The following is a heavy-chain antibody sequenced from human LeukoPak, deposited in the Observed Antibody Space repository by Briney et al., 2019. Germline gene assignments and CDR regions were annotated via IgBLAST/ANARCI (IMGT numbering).Heavy chain of an antibody. CDR3: AREVVPAARANWFDP. J-gene: IGHJ5*02. Sequence: PWGSLRLSCAASGFTFDDYAMHWVRQAPGKGLEWVSGISWNSGSIGYADSVKGRFTISRDNAKNSLYLQMNSLRAEDTALYYCAREVVPAARANWFDPWGQGTLVTVSS. CDR2: ISWNSGSI. CDR1: GFTFDDYA. V-gene: IGHV3-9*01. D-gene: IGHD2-2*01.